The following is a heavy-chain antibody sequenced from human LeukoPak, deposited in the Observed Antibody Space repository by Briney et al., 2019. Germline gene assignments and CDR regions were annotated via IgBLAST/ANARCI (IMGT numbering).Heavy chain of an antibody. CDR1: GGSISSYY. CDR3: ARPSHYYYYYYTDV. Sequence: SETLSLTCTVSGGSISSYYWSWIRQPPGKGLEWIGYIYYSGSTNYNPSLKSRVTISVDTSKNQFSLKLSSVTAADTAVYYCARPSHYYYYYYTDVWGKGTTVTISS. J-gene: IGHJ6*03. CDR2: IYYSGST. V-gene: IGHV4-59*08.